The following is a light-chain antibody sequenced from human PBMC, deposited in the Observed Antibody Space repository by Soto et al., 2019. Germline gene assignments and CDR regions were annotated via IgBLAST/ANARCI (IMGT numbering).Light chain of an antibody. Sequence: EIVMTQSPATLSVSPGERATLSCRASQSVSSNLAWYQQKPGQAPRLLIYGASTRATGIPARFSGSVSGTEFTLTISSLQSEDFAVYYCQQYNNWHTRAWTFGQGTKVDIK. CDR2: GAS. CDR1: QSVSSN. CDR3: QQYNNWHTRAWT. V-gene: IGKV3-15*01. J-gene: IGKJ1*01.